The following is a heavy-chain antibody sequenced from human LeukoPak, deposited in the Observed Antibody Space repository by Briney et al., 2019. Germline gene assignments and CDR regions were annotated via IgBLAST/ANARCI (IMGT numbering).Heavy chain of an antibody. V-gene: IGHV3-9*01. Sequence: PGRPLRLSCAASGFAFSTYNMHWVRQAPGKGLEWVSGISWNSGSIGYADSVKGRFTISRDNAKNSLYLQMNSLRAEDTALYYCAKDISLAAAGFDYWGQGTLVTVSS. CDR3: AKDISLAAAGFDY. J-gene: IGHJ4*02. D-gene: IGHD6-13*01. CDR1: GFAFSTYN. CDR2: ISWNSGSI.